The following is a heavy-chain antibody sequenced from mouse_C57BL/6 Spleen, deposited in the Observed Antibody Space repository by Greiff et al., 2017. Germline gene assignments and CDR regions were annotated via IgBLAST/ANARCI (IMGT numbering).Heavy chain of an antibody. J-gene: IGHJ3*01. CDR1: GYTFTDYE. D-gene: IGHD2-14*01. CDR2: IDPETGGT. Sequence: QAQLQQSGAELVRPGASVTLSCKASGYTFTDYEMHWVKQTPVHGLEWIGAIDPETGGTAYNQKFKGKAILTADKSSSTAYMELRSLTSEDSAVYYCTRGYSFAYWGQGTLVTVSA. CDR3: TRGYSFAY. V-gene: IGHV1-15*01.